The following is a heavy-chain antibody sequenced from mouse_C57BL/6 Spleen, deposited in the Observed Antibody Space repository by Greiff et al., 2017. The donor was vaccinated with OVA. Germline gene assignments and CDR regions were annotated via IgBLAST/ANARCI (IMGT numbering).Heavy chain of an antibody. D-gene: IGHD4-1*02. Sequence: EVQGVESGGGLVKPGGSLKLSCAASGFTFSSYAMSWVRQTPEKRLEWVATISDGGSYTYYPDNVKGRFTISRDNAKNNLYLQMSHLKSEDTAMYYCAREGATGGFAYWGQGTLVTVSA. CDR1: GFTFSSYA. J-gene: IGHJ3*01. V-gene: IGHV5-4*01. CDR2: ISDGGSYT. CDR3: AREGATGGFAY.